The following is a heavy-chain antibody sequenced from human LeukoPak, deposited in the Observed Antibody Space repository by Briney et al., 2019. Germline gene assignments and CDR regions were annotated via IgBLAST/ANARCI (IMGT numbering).Heavy chain of an antibody. CDR1: GFTFDDYG. V-gene: IGHV3-23*01. CDR2: VVGAGTTT. Sequence: GGSLRLSCAASGFTFDDYGMSWVRQAPGKGLKWVSAVVGAGTTTFYADSVKGRFTISRDNSKNTVYLQINSLRAGDTAVYYCAKARLSTGWAYNDYWGQGTLVTVSS. CDR3: AKARLSTGWAYNDY. D-gene: IGHD6-19*01. J-gene: IGHJ4*02.